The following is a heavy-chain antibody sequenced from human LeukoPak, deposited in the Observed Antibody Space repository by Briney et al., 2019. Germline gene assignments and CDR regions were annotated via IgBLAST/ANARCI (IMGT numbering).Heavy chain of an antibody. Sequence: ESSETLSLTCAGSGGSISSGGYSSGWMRQPPGNGRECTGHFYRRGSTYYHPSLKGRGTISVDRSQHQFSLKLSSVTAAVSPVDYCARDKSHWRGGSCYYYGMDVGGQGTTVTVPS. D-gene: IGHD2-15*01. J-gene: IGHJ6*02. CDR2: FYRRGST. CDR3: ARDKSHWRGGSCYYYGMDV. V-gene: IGHV4-30-2*01. CDR1: GGSISSGGYS.